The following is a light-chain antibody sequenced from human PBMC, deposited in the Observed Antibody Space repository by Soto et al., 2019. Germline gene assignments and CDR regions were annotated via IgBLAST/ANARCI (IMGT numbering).Light chain of an antibody. Sequence: QSALTQPASVSGSPGQSITISCTGTSSDVGGYNYVSWYQQHPGKAPKLMIYEVSNRPSGVSNRFSGSKSGNTASLTIFGLQAEDEADYYCSSYTSSTVVFGGGTKVTVL. J-gene: IGLJ2*01. CDR3: SSYTSSTVV. CDR2: EVS. CDR1: SSDVGGYNY. V-gene: IGLV2-14*01.